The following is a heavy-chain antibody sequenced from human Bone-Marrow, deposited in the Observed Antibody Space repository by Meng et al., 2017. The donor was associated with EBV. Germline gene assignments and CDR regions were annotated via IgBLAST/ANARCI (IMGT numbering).Heavy chain of an antibody. CDR2: IYHSGST. CDR3: ARPFPSWQSPRLDPFGA. V-gene: IGHV4-30-2*02. D-gene: IGHD6-19*01. J-gene: IGHJ5*02. CDR1: RGSMRSGGYS. Sequence: LPLHGSGSGLVKPSRTMALTLAVSRGSMRSGGYSWSWIRQPPGKGLEWIGYIYHSGSTYYNPSLKSRVTISVDRSKKQFSLKLRSVTAADTAVYYCARPFPSWQSPRLDPFGAWGQGTLVTVSS.